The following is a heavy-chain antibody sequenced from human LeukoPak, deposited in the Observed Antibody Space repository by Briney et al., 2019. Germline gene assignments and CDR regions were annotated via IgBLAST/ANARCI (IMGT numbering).Heavy chain of an antibody. CDR2: INHSGST. J-gene: IGHJ5*02. CDR1: GGSFSGYY. CDR3: ARGAAAAGTPYNWFDP. Sequence: PSETLSLTCAVYGGSFSGYYWSWIRQPPGKGLEWIGEINHSGSTNYNPSLKSRVTISVDTSKNQFSLKLSSVTAADTAVYYCARGAAAAGTPYNWFDPWGQGTLVTVSS. V-gene: IGHV4-34*01. D-gene: IGHD6-13*01.